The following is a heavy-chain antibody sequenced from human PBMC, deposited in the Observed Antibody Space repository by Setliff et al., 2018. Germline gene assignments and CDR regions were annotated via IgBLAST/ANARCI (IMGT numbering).Heavy chain of an antibody. V-gene: IGHV1-46*01. J-gene: IGHJ6*02. CDR2: INPSGGST. CDR1: GYTFTNYA. CDR3: ARGRNYNFWSGYYNYYYYGMDV. D-gene: IGHD3-3*01. Sequence: GASVKVSCKASGYTFTNYAIHWVRQAPGQGLEWMGIINPSGGSTSYAQKFQGRVTMTRDTSTSTVYMELSSLRSEDTAVYYCARGRNYNFWSGYYNYYYYGMDVWGQGTTVTVSS.